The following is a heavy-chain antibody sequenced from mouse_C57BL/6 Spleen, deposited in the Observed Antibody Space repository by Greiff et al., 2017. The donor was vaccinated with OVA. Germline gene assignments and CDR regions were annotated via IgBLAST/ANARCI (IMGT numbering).Heavy chain of an antibody. CDR1: GYTFTSYW. V-gene: IGHV1-52*01. CDR2: IDPSDSET. Sequence: VQLQQPGAELVRPGSSVKLSCKASGYTFTSYWMHWVKQRPIQGLEWIGNIDPSDSETHYNQKFKDKATLTVDKSSSTAYMQLSSLTSEDSAVYYCARSKREGWFADWGQGTLVTVSA. J-gene: IGHJ3*01. CDR3: ARSKREGWFAD.